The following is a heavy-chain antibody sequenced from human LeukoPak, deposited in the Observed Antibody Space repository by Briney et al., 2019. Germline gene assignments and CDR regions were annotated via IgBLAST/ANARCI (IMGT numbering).Heavy chain of an antibody. CDR2: INSDGSST. CDR1: GFTFSSYW. CDR3: ATYRQVLLPFES. V-gene: IGHV3-74*01. Sequence: GGSLRLSCAASGFTFSSYWMHWVRQAPGKGLVWVSRINSDGSSTSYADSVKGRFTISKDNAKSTLSLQMNSLRAEDTAIYYCATYRQVLLPFESWGQGTLVTVSS. J-gene: IGHJ4*02. D-gene: IGHD2-8*02.